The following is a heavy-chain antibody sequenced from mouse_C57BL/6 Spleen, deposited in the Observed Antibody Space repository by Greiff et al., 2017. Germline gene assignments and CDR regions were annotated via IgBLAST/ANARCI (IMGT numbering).Heavy chain of an antibody. CDR2: IWGVGST. Sequence: QVQLKESGPGLVAPSQSLSITCTVSGFSLTSYGVDWVRQSPGKGLEWLGVIWGVGSTNYNSALKPRLIISKDNSKSQVFLNMHSLQTDDTAMYYCASALDSSGPFAYWGQGTLVTVSA. CDR3: ASALDSSGPFAY. CDR1: GFSLTSYG. V-gene: IGHV2-6*01. J-gene: IGHJ3*01. D-gene: IGHD3-2*02.